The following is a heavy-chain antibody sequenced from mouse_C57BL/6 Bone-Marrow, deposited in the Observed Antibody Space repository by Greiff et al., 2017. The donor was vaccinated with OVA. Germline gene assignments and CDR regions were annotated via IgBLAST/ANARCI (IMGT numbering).Heavy chain of an antibody. J-gene: IGHJ1*03. CDR3: ARDDYGSSWYFDV. Sequence: EVQLQQSGPELVKPGASVKISCKASGYTFTDFYMNWVKQSHGKSLEWIGDINPNNGGTSYNQKFKGKATLTVDKSSSTAYMELRSLTSEDSAVYYCARDDYGSSWYFDVWGTGTTVTVSS. CDR1: GYTFTDFY. V-gene: IGHV1-26*01. CDR2: INPNNGGT. D-gene: IGHD1-1*01.